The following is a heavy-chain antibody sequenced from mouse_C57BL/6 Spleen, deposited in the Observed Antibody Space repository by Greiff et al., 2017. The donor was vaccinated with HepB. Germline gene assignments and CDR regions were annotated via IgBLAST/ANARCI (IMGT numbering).Heavy chain of an antibody. Sequence: EVKLMESGGGLVQPGGSLSLSCAASGFTFTDYYMSWVRQPPGKALEWLGFIRNKANGYTTEYSASVKGRFTISRDNSQSILYLQMNDLRAEDRATYYCARYYYGSSYWYFDVWGTGTTVTVSS. CDR3: ARYYYGSSYWYFDV. J-gene: IGHJ1*03. CDR2: IRNKANGYTT. D-gene: IGHD1-1*01. V-gene: IGHV7-3*01. CDR1: GFTFTDYY.